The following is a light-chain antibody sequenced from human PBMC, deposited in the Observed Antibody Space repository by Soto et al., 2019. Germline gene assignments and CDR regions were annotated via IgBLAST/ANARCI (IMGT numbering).Light chain of an antibody. J-gene: IGLJ3*02. V-gene: IGLV2-14*01. CDR1: SSDVGAYNY. CDR2: DVS. Sequence: ALTQPASVSGSPGQSITISCTGTSSDVGAYNYVSWYRQDAGKAPKLMIYDVSNRPSGVSDRFSGSKSGNTASLTISGLQADDEADYYCCAYTTSSTVLFGGGTKLTVL. CDR3: CAYTTSSTVL.